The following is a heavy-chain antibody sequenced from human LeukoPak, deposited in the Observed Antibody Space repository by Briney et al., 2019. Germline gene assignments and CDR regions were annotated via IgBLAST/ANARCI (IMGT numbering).Heavy chain of an antibody. CDR2: IRYDGSNK. V-gene: IGHV3-30*02. J-gene: IGHJ6*03. CDR3: ARDAPYYMDV. CDR1: GFTFSSYG. Sequence: GGSLRLSCAASGFTFSSYGMHWVRQAPGKGLEWVAFIRYDGSNKYYADSVKGRITISRDIAENSLYLQMNSLRAEDTAVYYCARDAPYYMDVWGKGTTVTVSS.